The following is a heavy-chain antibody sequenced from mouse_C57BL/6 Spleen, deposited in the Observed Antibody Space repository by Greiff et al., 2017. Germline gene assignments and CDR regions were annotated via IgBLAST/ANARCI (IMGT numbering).Heavy chain of an antibody. Sequence: QVQLQQPGAELVKPGASVKMSCKASGYTFTSYWITWVKQRPGQGLEWIGDIYPGSGSTNYNEKFKSKATLTVDTSSSTAYMQLSSLTSEDSAVSYCARDSNHVGAMDYWGQGTSVTVSS. CDR3: ARDSNHVGAMDY. J-gene: IGHJ4*01. CDR2: IYPGSGST. D-gene: IGHD2-5*01. CDR1: GYTFTSYW. V-gene: IGHV1-55*01.